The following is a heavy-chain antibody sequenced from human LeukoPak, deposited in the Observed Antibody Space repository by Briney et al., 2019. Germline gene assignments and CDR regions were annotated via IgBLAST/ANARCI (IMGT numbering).Heavy chain of an antibody. CDR1: GGSISSGSYY. V-gene: IGHV4-61*02. CDR3: AREKGDFWSGYYIDY. Sequence: SQTLSLTCTVSGGSISSGSYYWSWIRQPAGKGLEWIGRIYTSGSTNYNPSLKSRVTISVDTSKNQFSLKLSPVTAADTAVYYCAREKGDFWSGYYIDYWGQGTLVTVSS. CDR2: IYTSGST. J-gene: IGHJ4*02. D-gene: IGHD3-3*01.